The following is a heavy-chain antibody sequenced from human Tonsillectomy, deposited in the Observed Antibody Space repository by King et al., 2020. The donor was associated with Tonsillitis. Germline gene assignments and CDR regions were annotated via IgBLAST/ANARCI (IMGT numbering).Heavy chain of an antibody. CDR3: VHRNCHTFDF. CDR2: IYWNDNN. J-gene: IGHJ3*01. Sequence: TLKESGPTLLKPTQTLTLTCTFSGFSLTTSGVAVGWMRQPPRKALECLALIYWNDNNGCSPSLKSRLTITKATSKNQVVLTITNMDPVDTATYYCVHRNCHTFDFWGQGTMVTVSS. D-gene: IGHD1-1*01. V-gene: IGHV2-5*01. CDR1: GFSLTTSGVA.